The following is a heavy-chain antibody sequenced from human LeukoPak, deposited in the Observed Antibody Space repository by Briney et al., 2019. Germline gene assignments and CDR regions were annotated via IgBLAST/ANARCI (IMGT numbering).Heavy chain of an antibody. V-gene: IGHV3-7*01. CDR3: ARDLNYGDY. CDR1: GFTFVTYW. CDR2: IKPDGSET. Sequence: GGSLRLSCSASGFTFVTYWMAWVRQAPGKGLEWVASIKPDGSETYYVDSVKGRFTISRDNAKNSLYPQMDSLRAEDTAVYYCARDLNYGDYWGQGTLVTVSS. J-gene: IGHJ4*02.